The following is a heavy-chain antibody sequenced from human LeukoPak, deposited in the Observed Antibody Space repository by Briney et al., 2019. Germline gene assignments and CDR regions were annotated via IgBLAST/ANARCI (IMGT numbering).Heavy chain of an antibody. CDR2: ISYDGSNK. D-gene: IGHD4-17*01. CDR1: GFTFSSYG. J-gene: IGHJ4*02. V-gene: IGHV3-30*18. Sequence: GRSLRLSCAASGFTFSSYGMHWVRQAPGKGLEWVAVISYDGSNKYYADSVKGRFTISRDNSKNTLYLQMNSLRAEDTAVYYCAKDTDPYGDYVRGLAFDYWGQGTLVTVSS. CDR3: AKDTDPYGDYVRGLAFDY.